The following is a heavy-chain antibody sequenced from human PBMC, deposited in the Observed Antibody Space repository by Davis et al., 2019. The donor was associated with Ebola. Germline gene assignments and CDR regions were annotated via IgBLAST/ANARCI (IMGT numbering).Heavy chain of an antibody. V-gene: IGHV3-33*01. CDR2: IWYDGSNK. CDR1: GFTFSSYG. J-gene: IGHJ4*02. Sequence: GESLKISCAASGFTFSSYGMHWVRQAPGKGLEWVAVIWYDGSNKYYAASVKGRFTISRDNSKNTLYLQMNSLRAEDTAVYYCARGGPLLLGGVGDYWGQGTLVTVSS. D-gene: IGHD2-8*01. CDR3: ARGGPLLLGGVGDY.